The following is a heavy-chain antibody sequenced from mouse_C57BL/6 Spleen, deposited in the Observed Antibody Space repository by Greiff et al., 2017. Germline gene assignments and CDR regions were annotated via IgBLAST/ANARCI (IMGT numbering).Heavy chain of an antibody. CDR3: ARHDYDDEFAY. J-gene: IGHJ3*01. V-gene: IGHV1-54*01. Sequence: QVQLKESGAELVRPGTSVKVSCKASGYAFTNYLIEWVKQRPGQGLEWIGVINPGSGGTNYNEKFKGKATLTADKSSSTAYMQLSSLTSEDSAVYICARHDYDDEFAYWGQGTLVTVSA. CDR1: GYAFTNYL. CDR2: INPGSGGT. D-gene: IGHD2-4*01.